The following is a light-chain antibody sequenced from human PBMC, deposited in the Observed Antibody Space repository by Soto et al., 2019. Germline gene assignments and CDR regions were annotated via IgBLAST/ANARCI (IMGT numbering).Light chain of an antibody. CDR1: SGHSSYA. J-gene: IGLJ2*01. CDR3: QTWDSGVRV. V-gene: IGLV4-69*01. CDR2: LNSDGSH. Sequence: QSVLTQSPSASASLGASVKLTCTLSSGHSSYAIAWHQQQPEKGPRYLMKLNSDGSHSKGDGIPDRFSGSSSGAERYLTISSLQSDDEADYYCQTWDSGVRVFGGGTKLTVL.